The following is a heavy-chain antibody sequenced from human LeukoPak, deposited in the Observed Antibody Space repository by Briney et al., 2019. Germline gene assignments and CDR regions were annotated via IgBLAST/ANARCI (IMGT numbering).Heavy chain of an antibody. D-gene: IGHD5-12*01. Sequence: GGSLRLSCAASGFTFSGYGMHWVRQAPGKGLEWVAVIWYDGSNKYYADSVKGRFTISRDNSKNTLYLQMNSLRAEDTALYYCAKDGYSGYDAFDIWGQGTMVTVSS. V-gene: IGHV3-33*06. CDR3: AKDGYSGYDAFDI. J-gene: IGHJ3*02. CDR1: GFTFSGYG. CDR2: IWYDGSNK.